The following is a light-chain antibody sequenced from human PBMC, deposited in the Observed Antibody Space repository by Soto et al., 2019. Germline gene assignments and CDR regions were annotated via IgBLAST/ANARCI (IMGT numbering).Light chain of an antibody. CDR2: GAS. Sequence: DVEMNQSPASLSASVGDRGTIAGRAGQPIADYLNWYKQKPGEAPKVLIFGASSLRSGVPYRLAGSGYGTDFTFTINNLQPEELATYNCQQTHAGPLTFGQGTRLEL. CDR1: QPIADY. J-gene: IGKJ5*01. CDR3: QQTHAGPLT. V-gene: IGKV1-39*01.